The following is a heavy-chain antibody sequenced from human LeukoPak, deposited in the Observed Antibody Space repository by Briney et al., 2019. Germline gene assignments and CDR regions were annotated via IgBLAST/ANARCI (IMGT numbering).Heavy chain of an antibody. D-gene: IGHD3-10*01. Sequence: SVKVSCKASGGTFSSYAISWVRQAPGQGLEWMGRIIPILGIANYAQKFQGRVTMTEDTSTDTAYMELSSLRSEDTAVYYCATLMAYYYGSGSYFGYWGQGTRVTVSS. CDR1: GGTFSSYA. V-gene: IGHV1-69*04. J-gene: IGHJ4*02. CDR2: IIPILGIA. CDR3: ATLMAYYYGSGSYFGY.